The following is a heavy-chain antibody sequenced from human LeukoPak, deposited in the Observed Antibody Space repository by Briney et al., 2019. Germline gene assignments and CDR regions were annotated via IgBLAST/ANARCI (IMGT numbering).Heavy chain of an antibody. Sequence: SVKVSCKASGGTFSSYAISWVRQAPGQGLEWMGRIIPILGIANYAQKFQGRVTITADKSTSTAYMELSSLGSEDTAVYYCARDTRDSSSWYGFDYWGQGTLVTVSS. CDR2: IIPILGIA. J-gene: IGHJ4*02. V-gene: IGHV1-69*04. CDR1: GGTFSSYA. CDR3: ARDTRDSSSWYGFDY. D-gene: IGHD6-13*01.